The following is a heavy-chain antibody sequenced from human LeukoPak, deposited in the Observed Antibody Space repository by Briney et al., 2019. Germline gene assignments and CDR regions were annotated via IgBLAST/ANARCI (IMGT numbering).Heavy chain of an antibody. V-gene: IGHV3-21*04. CDR1: GFTFSSYS. Sequence: GGSLRLSCAASGFTFSSYSMNWVRQAPGKGLEWVSSISSSSSYIYYADSVKGRFTISRDNSKNTLYLQMNSLRAEDTAIYFCAKDPGGSFDYWGQGTLVTVSS. CDR2: ISSSSSYI. D-gene: IGHD1-26*01. J-gene: IGHJ4*02. CDR3: AKDPGGSFDY.